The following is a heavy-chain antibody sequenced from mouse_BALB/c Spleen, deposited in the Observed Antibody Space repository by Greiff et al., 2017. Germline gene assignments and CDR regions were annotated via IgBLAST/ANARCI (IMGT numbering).Heavy chain of an antibody. CDR3: ARQRIYYDYDGGAMDY. V-gene: IGHV5-6*01. CDR2: ISSGGSYT. D-gene: IGHD2-4*01. Sequence: EVKLMESGGDLVKPGGSLKLSCAASGFTFSSYGMSWVRQTPDKRLEWVATISSGGSYTYYPDSVKGRFTISRDNAKNTLYLQMSSLKSKDTAMYYCARQRIYYDYDGGAMDYWGQGTSVTVSS. CDR1: GFTFSSYG. J-gene: IGHJ4*01.